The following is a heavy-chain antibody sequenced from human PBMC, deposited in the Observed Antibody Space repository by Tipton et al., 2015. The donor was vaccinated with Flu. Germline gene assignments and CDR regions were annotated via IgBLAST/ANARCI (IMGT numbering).Heavy chain of an antibody. D-gene: IGHD6-13*01. CDR3: ARDGGYSSSWDYYFNY. Sequence: TLSLTCTVSGGSIDSYYWSWIRQPPGKGLEWIGYIYFNGNTNYNPALKSRVTISLDTSKNQFSLKLSSVTTADTAIYYCARDGGYSSSWDYYFNYWGQGTLVTVSS. CDR1: GGSIDSYY. J-gene: IGHJ4*02. CDR2: IYFNGNT. V-gene: IGHV4-59*01.